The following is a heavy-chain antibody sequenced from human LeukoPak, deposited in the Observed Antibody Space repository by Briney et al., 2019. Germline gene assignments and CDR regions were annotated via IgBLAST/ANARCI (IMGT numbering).Heavy chain of an antibody. D-gene: IGHD2-2*01. V-gene: IGHV1-18*01. CDR3: ARDVLVPAVNYGMDV. CDR1: GYTFTSYG. CDR2: ISAYNGDT. Sequence: ASVKVSCKASGYTFTSYGISWVRQAPGQGLEWMGWISAYNGDTNYAQKLQGRVTMTTDTSTSTAYMELRSLRSDDTAVYYCARDVLVPAVNYGMDVWGQGTTVTVSS. J-gene: IGHJ6*02.